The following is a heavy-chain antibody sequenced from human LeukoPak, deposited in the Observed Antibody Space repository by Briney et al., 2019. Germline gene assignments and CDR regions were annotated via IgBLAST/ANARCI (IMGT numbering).Heavy chain of an antibody. CDR3: ARGFSITMVRGVDY. D-gene: IGHD3-10*01. CDR1: GFTFSSYA. V-gene: IGHV3-30*04. Sequence: PGGSLRLSCAASGFTFSSYAMHWVRQAPGKGLEWVAVISYDGSNKYYADSVKGRFTISRDNSKNTLYLLMNSLRAEDTAVYYCARGFSITMVRGVDYWGQGTLVTVSS. J-gene: IGHJ4*02. CDR2: ISYDGSNK.